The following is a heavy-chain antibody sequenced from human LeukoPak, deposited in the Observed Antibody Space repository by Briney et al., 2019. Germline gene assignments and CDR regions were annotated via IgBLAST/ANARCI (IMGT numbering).Heavy chain of an antibody. CDR1: GFTFSSYW. V-gene: IGHV3-74*01. D-gene: IGHD5-24*01. J-gene: IGHJ4*02. CDR2: INSAGSST. Sequence: GGSLRLSCAACGFTFSSYWMHWVRQAPGKGLVWVSRINSAGSSTSYAGSVKGRFTISRDNAKNTLYLQMNSLRAEDTAVYYCARDGDGYNDFDYWGQGTLVTVSS. CDR3: ARDGDGYNDFDY.